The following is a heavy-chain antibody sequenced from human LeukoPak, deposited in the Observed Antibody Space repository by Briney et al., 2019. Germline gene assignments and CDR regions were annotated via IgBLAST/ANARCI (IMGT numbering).Heavy chain of an antibody. Sequence: PGGSLRLSCVASGFTSSGYAMSWVRQAPGKGLEWVSAISGSGGSTYYADSVKGRFTISRDNSKNTLCLQMNSLRAEDTAVYYCAAVAYSNYATFDYWGQGTLVTVSS. D-gene: IGHD4-11*01. CDR1: GFTSSGYA. V-gene: IGHV3-23*01. J-gene: IGHJ4*02. CDR2: ISGSGGST. CDR3: AAVAYSNYATFDY.